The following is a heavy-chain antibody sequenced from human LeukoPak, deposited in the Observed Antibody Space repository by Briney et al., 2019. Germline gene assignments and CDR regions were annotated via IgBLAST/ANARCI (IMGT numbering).Heavy chain of an antibody. J-gene: IGHJ4*02. CDR2: IYTSGSP. CDR3: TRGSRGMDFDY. D-gene: IGHD2-8*01. CDR1: GGSIRSYY. Sequence: SETLSLTCTVSGGSIRSYYWNWIRQPAGKGLEWFGRIYTSGSPNYNPSLKSRVTMSVDTSKNQFSLKLSSVTAADTAVYYCTRGSRGMDFDYWGQGTLVTVSS. V-gene: IGHV4-4*07.